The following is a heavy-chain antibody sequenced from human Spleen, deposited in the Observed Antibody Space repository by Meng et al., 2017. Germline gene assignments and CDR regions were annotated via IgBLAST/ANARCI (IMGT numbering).Heavy chain of an antibody. V-gene: IGHV4-4*02. D-gene: IGHD3-10*02. J-gene: IGHJ4*02. CDR3: TRNSYDSRHYVLGF. CDR1: GDSISSNTW. Sequence: QVQLQESGPGLLMPSGTLSLTCAVSGDSISSNTWWSWVRQPPGKGLEWIGEIYQGGSTNYIPSLKSRVTISIDKSKNQFSLDLSSVTAADTAVYYCTRNSYDSRHYVLGFWGQGTLVTVSS. CDR2: IYQGGST.